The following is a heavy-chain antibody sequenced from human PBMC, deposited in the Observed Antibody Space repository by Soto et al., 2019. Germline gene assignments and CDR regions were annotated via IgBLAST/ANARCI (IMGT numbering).Heavy chain of an antibody. J-gene: IGHJ6*02. Sequence: ETQALTCSVAEGSSINRGDCWDWIRQPPGKGLEWIGTVHSTGGTYYSPSLRSRVTISVDTSKNLFSLKMTSASATETAVYFGAKREDSSRFGGLDIWGQGTAVTVSS. CDR2: VHSTGGT. CDR3: AKREDSSRFGGLDI. D-gene: IGHD3-3*01. V-gene: IGHV4-39*01. CDR1: EGSSINRGDC.